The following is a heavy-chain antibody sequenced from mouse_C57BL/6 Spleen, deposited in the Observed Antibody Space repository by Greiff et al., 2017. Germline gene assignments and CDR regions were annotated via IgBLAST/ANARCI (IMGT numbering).Heavy chain of an antibody. CDR1: GYTFTSYW. J-gene: IGHJ4*01. V-gene: IGHV1-59*01. D-gene: IGHD1-1*01. Sequence: QVQLKQPGAELVRPGTSVKLSCKASGYTFTSYWMHWVKQRPGQGLEWIGVIDPSDSYTNYNQKFKGKATLTVDTSSSTAYMQLSSLTSEDSAVYYCATYYGSSYYAMDYWGQGTSVTVSS. CDR2: IDPSDSYT. CDR3: ATYYGSSYYAMDY.